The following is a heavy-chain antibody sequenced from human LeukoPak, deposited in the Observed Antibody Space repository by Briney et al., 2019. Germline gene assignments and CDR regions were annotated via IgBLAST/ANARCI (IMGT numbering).Heavy chain of an antibody. D-gene: IGHD3-22*01. CDR3: ARGMRSGYYSDVFDI. Sequence: GGSLRLSCAASGFTFDDYGMSWVRQAPGKGLEWVSGINWNGGSTGYADSVKGRLTISRDNAKNSLYLQMNSLRADDTAMYYCARGMRSGYYSDVFDIWGLGTMVTVSS. CDR1: GFTFDDYG. J-gene: IGHJ3*02. CDR2: INWNGGST. V-gene: IGHV3-20*04.